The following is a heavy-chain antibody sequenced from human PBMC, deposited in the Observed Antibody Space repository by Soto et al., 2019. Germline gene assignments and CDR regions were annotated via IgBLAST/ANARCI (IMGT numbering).Heavy chain of an antibody. Sequence: DVQLLESGGGLVQPGGSLRLSCVASGFSFSSYAMSWVRQAPGKGLEWVSVISGSDDSTYYADSVKGRFTISRDNSKNTLYLQMNSLGAEDTAVYYCAKDRERDAWYEDYWGQGTLVTVSS. J-gene: IGHJ4*02. CDR1: GFSFSSYA. D-gene: IGHD6-13*01. CDR2: ISGSDDST. CDR3: AKDRERDAWYEDY. V-gene: IGHV3-23*01.